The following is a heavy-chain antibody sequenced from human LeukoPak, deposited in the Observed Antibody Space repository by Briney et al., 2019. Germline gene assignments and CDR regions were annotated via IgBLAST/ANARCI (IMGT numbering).Heavy chain of an antibody. J-gene: IGHJ3*02. V-gene: IGHV4-59*01. D-gene: IGHD5-12*01. CDR2: IYYSGST. CDR1: GGSISSYY. Sequence: SETLSLTCTVSGGSISSYYWSWIRQPPGKGLEWIGYIYYSGSTNYNPSLKSRVTISVDTSKNQFSLKLSSVTAADTAVYYCARATLKAGNEAFDIWGQGTMVTVSS. CDR3: ARATLKAGNEAFDI.